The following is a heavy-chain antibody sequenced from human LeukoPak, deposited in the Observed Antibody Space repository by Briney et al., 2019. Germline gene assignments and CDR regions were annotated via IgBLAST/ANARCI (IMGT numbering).Heavy chain of an antibody. V-gene: IGHV3-11*04. Sequence: KPGGSLRLSCAASGFTFSDYYMSWIRQAPGKGLEWVSYISSSGSTIYYADSVKGRFTISRDNAKNSLYLQMNSLRAEDTAVSYCARGCIAAAGTRSVDWFDPWGQGTLVTVSS. CDR1: GFTFSDYY. D-gene: IGHD6-13*01. CDR2: ISSSGSTI. CDR3: ARGCIAAAGTRSVDWFDP. J-gene: IGHJ5*02.